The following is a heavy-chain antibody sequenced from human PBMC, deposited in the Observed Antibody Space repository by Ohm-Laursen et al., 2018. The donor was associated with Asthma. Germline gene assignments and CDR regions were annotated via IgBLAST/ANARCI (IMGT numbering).Heavy chain of an antibody. Sequence: SQTLSLTCTVSGGSISSYYWSWIRQPPGKGLEWIGYIYYSGSTNYNPSLKSRVTISVDTSKNQFSLKLSSVTAADTAVYYCAAMVPAAGTGFDYWGQGTLVTVSS. CDR3: AAMVPAAGTGFDY. J-gene: IGHJ4*02. V-gene: IGHV4-59*01. CDR2: IYYSGST. CDR1: GGSISSYY. D-gene: IGHD6-13*01.